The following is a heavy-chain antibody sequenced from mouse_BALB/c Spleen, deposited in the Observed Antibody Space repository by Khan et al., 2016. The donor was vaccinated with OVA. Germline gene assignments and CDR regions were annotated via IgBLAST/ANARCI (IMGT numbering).Heavy chain of an antibody. J-gene: IGHJ3*01. V-gene: IGHV1S137*01. CDR3: TGGAGGGRFAY. CDR1: GYTFTDFT. CDR2: ISTYYGDV. Sequence: QVQLQQSGAELVRPGVSVKISCKGSGYTFTDFTIHWVKQSHALSLEWIGVISTYYGDVTYNQKFKGKATMTVDKSSSTTYMELARLTSEDSAIYYCTGGAGGGRFAYWGQGTLVTVSA.